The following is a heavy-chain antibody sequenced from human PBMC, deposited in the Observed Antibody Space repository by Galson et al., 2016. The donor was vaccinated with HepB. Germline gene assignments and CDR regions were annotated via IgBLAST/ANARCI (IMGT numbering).Heavy chain of an antibody. D-gene: IGHD5-18*01. CDR2: VRSETYGGTT. Sequence: SLRLSCATSGFTFADYAMTWFRQTPGEGPEWVGFVRSETYGGTTDYAASVEGRFTISRDDSNSIAYLQTNSLKTEDTAVYYCSRISGYTYGHDFDYWGQGTLVTVSS. CDR1: GFTFADYA. CDR3: SRISGYTYGHDFDY. J-gene: IGHJ4*02. V-gene: IGHV3-49*03.